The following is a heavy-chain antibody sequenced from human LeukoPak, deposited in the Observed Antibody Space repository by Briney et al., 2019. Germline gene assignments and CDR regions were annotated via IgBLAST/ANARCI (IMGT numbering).Heavy chain of an antibody. Sequence: PSETLSLICTVSGGPISSGGYHWNWIRQHPGKGLEWIGNIYYTGSTYYNPSLESRVTMSVDTSKNQFSLKLSSVTAADTAVYSCARGLYDSSAYYHFDYWGRGTLVTVSS. D-gene: IGHD3-22*01. V-gene: IGHV4-31*03. J-gene: IGHJ4*02. CDR1: GGPISSGGYH. CDR3: ARGLYDSSAYYHFDY. CDR2: IYYTGST.